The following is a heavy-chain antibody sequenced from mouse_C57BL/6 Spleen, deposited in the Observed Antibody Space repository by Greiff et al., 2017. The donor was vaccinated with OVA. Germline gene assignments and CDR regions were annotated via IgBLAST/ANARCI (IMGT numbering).Heavy chain of an antibody. Sequence: QVQLQQSGAELVRPGSSVKLSCKASGYTFTSYWMDWVKQRPGQGLEWIGNIYPSDGDTHYNQKFKDKATLTVDKSSSTAYMQLSSLTSEDSAVYYCARAITTVVATDWYFDVWGTGTTVTVSS. V-gene: IGHV1-61*01. D-gene: IGHD1-1*01. CDR2: IYPSDGDT. CDR1: GYTFTSYW. J-gene: IGHJ1*03. CDR3: ARAITTVVATDWYFDV.